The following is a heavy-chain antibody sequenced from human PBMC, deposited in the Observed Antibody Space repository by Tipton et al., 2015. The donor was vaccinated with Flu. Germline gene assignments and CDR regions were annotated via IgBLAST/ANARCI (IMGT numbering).Heavy chain of an antibody. CDR1: GYFFASYW. CDR2: VHPDDSNT. Sequence: QLVQSGAEVKKTGESLKISCKASGYFFASYWIGWVRQMPGKGLEWVGIVHPDDSNTRYSPSFRGHVSISADKSMRTAYLQWSSLKASDSAIYYCARNAYGMIQYWGKGTLVTVSS. CDR3: ARNAYGMIQY. D-gene: IGHD3-22*01. J-gene: IGHJ4*02. V-gene: IGHV5-51*01.